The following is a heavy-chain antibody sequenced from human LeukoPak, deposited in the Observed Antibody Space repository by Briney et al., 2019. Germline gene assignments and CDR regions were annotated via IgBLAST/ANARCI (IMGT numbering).Heavy chain of an antibody. Sequence: GGSLRLSCAASGFTFDDYAMHWVRQAPGKGLEWVSGISWNSGSIGYADSVKGRFTISRDNAKNSLYLQMNSLRAEDMALYYCAKDQGWELLGAYWFDPWGQGTLVTVSS. CDR1: GFTFDDYA. V-gene: IGHV3-9*03. CDR3: AKDQGWELLGAYWFDP. J-gene: IGHJ5*02. CDR2: ISWNSGSI. D-gene: IGHD1-26*01.